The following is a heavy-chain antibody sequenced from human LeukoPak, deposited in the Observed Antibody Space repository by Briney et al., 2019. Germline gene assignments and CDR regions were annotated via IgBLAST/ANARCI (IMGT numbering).Heavy chain of an antibody. CDR2: IYWDDDK. Sequence: GPTLVNPTQTLXLTRTFSGFSLSTNGVGVGWIRQPPGKALEWLAVIYWDDDKRYSPSLKSRLTITKDTSKNQVVLTVTNMDPVDTATYYCAHRIWGVGSPYLFDFWGQGTLVTVSS. CDR1: GFSLSTNGVG. V-gene: IGHV2-5*02. D-gene: IGHD3-10*01. CDR3: AHRIWGVGSPYLFDF. J-gene: IGHJ4*02.